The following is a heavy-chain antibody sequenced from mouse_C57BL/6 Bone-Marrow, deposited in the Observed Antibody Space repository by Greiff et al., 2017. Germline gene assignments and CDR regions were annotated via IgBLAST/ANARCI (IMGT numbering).Heavy chain of an antibody. V-gene: IGHV1-19*01. J-gene: IGHJ2*01. CDR3: ARGITTVVATHDY. CDR1: GYTFTDYY. Sequence: EVQLQESGPVLVKPGASVKMSCKASGYTFTDYYMNWVKQSHGKSLEWIGVINPYNGGTSYNQKFKGKATLTVDKSSSTAYMELNSLTSEDSAVYYCARGITTVVATHDYWGQGTTLTVSS. CDR2: INPYNGGT. D-gene: IGHD1-1*01.